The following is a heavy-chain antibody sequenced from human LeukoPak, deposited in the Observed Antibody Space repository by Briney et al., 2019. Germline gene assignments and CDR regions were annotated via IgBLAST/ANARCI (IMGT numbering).Heavy chain of an antibody. CDR3: ARRNRVSYY. J-gene: IGHJ4*02. CDR1: GGTVSSGSYY. Sequence: AESLSLTCTASGGTVSSGSYYWSWIRQPPGKGLEWVRYIYSSGTSNYNHYLKSRVTISVDTSKNQYSLKVSSVTAADTAVYYCARRNRVSYYWGQGTLVSVFS. D-gene: IGHD3-10*01. CDR2: IYSSGTS. V-gene: IGHV4-61*01.